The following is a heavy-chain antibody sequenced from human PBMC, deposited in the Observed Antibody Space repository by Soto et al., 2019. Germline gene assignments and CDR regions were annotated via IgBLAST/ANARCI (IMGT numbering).Heavy chain of an antibody. CDR1: GGSMSRGDYY. CDR2: IYHSGST. D-gene: IGHD3-16*01. Sequence: SETLSLTCTVSGGSMSRGDYYWSWIRQPPGKGLEWIGFIYHSGSTNYSPSLKSRVAISVDTSKNQFSLKLSSVTAADTAVYYCARLAPDTFGGVIFDYWGQGTLVTVSS. J-gene: IGHJ4*02. V-gene: IGHV4-61*08. CDR3: ARLAPDTFGGVIFDY.